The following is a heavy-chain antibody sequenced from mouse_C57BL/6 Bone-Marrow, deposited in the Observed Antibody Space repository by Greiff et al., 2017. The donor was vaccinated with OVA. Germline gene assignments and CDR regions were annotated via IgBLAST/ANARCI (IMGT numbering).Heavy chain of an antibody. CDR1: GYTFTSYW. D-gene: IGHD4-1*01. CDR3: ARRGTGGLDY. CDR2: IDPSDSET. V-gene: IGHV1-52*01. J-gene: IGHJ2*01. Sequence: QVQLQQPGAELVRPGSSVKLSCKASGYTFTSYWMHWVKQRPIQGLEWIGNIDPSDSETHYNQKFKDKATLTVDKSSSTAYMQLSSLTSEDPAVYYCARRGTGGLDYWGQGTTLTVSS.